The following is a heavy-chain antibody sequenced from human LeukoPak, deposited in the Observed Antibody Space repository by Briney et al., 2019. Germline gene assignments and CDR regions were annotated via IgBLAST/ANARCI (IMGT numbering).Heavy chain of an antibody. D-gene: IGHD1-26*01. J-gene: IGHJ3*02. CDR1: GYSFTSYT. CDR3: ARGSWELLGAFDI. CDR2: INTNTGNP. V-gene: IGHV7-4-1*02. Sequence: GASVKVSCKASGYSFTSYTMNWVRQAPGQGLEWVGWINTNTGNPTYAQGFTGRFVFSLDTSITTTFLQITSLKAEDSAVYYCARGSWELLGAFDIWAKGQWSPSLQ.